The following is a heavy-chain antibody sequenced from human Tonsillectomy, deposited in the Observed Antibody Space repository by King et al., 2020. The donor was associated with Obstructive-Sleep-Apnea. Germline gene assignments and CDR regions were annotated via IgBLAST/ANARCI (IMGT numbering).Heavy chain of an antibody. Sequence: VQLVESGGDLVEPGGSLRLSCVASGFSFSNAWMSWFRQAPGRGLEWVGRMKSNVYGGRIDYTAAVKGRFTISRDDSENTLYLQMNSLKTDETAIYYCTTGTFAPGKDDWGQGTLVIVSS. CDR3: TTGTFAPGKDD. V-gene: IGHV3-15*01. D-gene: IGHD3-10*01. J-gene: IGHJ4*02. CDR2: MKSNVYGGRI. CDR1: GFSFSNAW.